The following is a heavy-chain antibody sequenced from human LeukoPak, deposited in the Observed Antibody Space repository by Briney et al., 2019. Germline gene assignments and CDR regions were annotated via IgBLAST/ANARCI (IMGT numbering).Heavy chain of an antibody. Sequence: PGGSLRLSCAASGFTFSSYDMHWVRQATGKGLEWVPAIGTAGDTYYPASVKGRFTISRENAKNSLYLQMNSLRAGDTAVYYCARGGLGELYNWFDPWGQGTLVTVSS. J-gene: IGHJ5*02. CDR2: IGTAGDT. D-gene: IGHD3-10*01. V-gene: IGHV3-13*01. CDR3: ARGGLGELYNWFDP. CDR1: GFTFSSYD.